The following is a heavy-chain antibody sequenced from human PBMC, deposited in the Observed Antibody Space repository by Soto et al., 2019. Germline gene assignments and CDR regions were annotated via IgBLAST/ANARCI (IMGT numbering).Heavy chain of an antibody. CDR1: GFTFSDYA. V-gene: IGHV3-30*18. CDR2: VSHDGRNT. CDR3: AKGGRQWLFTSDFNY. D-gene: IGHD6-19*01. Sequence: VQLVESGGGVVQPGRSLRLSCAASGFTFSDYAMHWVRQAPGKGLEWVAVVSHDGRNTHYADSVKGRFTISRDSSKNTVSLEMTSLRAEDTAVYHCAKGGRQWLFTSDFNYWGQGALVTVSS. J-gene: IGHJ4*02.